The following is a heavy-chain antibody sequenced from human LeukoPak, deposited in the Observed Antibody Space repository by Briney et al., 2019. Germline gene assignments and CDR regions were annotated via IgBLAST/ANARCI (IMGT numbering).Heavy chain of an antibody. CDR1: GFTHSNYW. V-gene: IGHV3-7*01. Sequence: PGGSLRLSCAASGFTHSNYWMTWVRQAPGKGLEWVANIKPDGSEKYYVDSVKGRFTISRDNAKNSLYLQMNSLRAEDTAVYYCARPGIAVAGNWFDPWGQGTLVTVSS. CDR3: ARPGIAVAGNWFDP. J-gene: IGHJ5*02. CDR2: IKPDGSEK. D-gene: IGHD6-19*01.